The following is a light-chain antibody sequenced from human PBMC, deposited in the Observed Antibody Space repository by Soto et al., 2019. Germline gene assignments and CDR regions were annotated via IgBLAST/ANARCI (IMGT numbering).Light chain of an antibody. CDR3: QSYDSSNQVV. J-gene: IGLJ2*01. CDR1: SGSIASNY. CDR2: EDN. Sequence: NFMLTQPHSVSEFPGKTVTISCTRSSGSIASNYVQWYQQRPGSAPTTVIYEDNQRPSGVPDRFSGSIDSSSNSASLTISGLKTEDEADYYCQSYDSSNQVVFVGGTKLTVL. V-gene: IGLV6-57*04.